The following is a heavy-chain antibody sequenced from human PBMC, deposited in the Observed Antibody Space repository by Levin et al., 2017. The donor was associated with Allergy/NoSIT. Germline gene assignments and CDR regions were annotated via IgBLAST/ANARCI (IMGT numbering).Heavy chain of an antibody. V-gene: IGHV1-18*01. CDR3: WIDGVYDFRSPHYWGYFGL. CDR2: ISGYNGNR. D-gene: IGHD3/OR15-3a*01. J-gene: IGHJ5*02. Sequence: EASVKVSCKTSGYTFSSYGVSWVRQSPGQGLEWMGWISGYNGNRIYSQKLQGRVTLTMDTSTATVFMELRGLTSDDTALYYFWIDGVYDFRSPHYWGYFGLWGQGTLVTVSS. CDR1: GYTFSSYG.